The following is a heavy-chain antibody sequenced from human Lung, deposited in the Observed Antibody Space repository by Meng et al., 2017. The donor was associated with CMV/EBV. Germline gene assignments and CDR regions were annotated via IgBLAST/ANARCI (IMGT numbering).Heavy chain of an antibody. CDR1: GGSFSEYF. J-gene: IGHJ4*02. Sequence: SXTLSLXCAVYGGSFSEYFWNWIRQSPGKGLEWIGDIGHGGGTSYNPSLKGRVTISQDTSKNQFSLKLTSVTAADTAVYFCARASLFGVVVMNYYFDSWGQGXLVTVSS. D-gene: IGHD3-3*01. CDR2: IGHGGGT. V-gene: IGHV4-34*01. CDR3: ARASLFGVVVMNYYFDS.